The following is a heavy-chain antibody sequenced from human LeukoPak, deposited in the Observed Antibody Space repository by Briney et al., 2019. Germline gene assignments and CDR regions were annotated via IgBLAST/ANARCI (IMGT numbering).Heavy chain of an antibody. V-gene: IGHV1-46*01. D-gene: IGHD2-2*02. CDR3: AAFPAGYCSSTSCYSDY. Sequence: ASVKVSCKASGGTFSSYAISWVRQAPGQGLEWMGIINPSGGSTSYAQKFQGRVTMTRDTSTSTVYMELSSLRSEDTAVYYCAAFPAGYCSSTSCYSDYWGQGTLVTVSS. CDR1: GGTFSSYA. J-gene: IGHJ4*02. CDR2: INPSGGST.